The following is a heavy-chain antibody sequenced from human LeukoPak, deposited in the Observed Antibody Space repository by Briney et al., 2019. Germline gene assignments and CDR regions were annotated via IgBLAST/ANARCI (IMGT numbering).Heavy chain of an antibody. CDR3: AKIPMITFGGVIYYFDY. J-gene: IGHJ4*02. Sequence: PPGGSLRLSCAASGFTFSSYAMSWVRQAPGKGLEWVPAISGSGGSTYYADSVKGRFTISRDNSKNTLYLQMNSLRAEDTAVYYCAKIPMITFGGVIYYFDYWGQGTLVTASS. CDR1: GFTFSSYA. D-gene: IGHD3-16*02. CDR2: ISGSGGST. V-gene: IGHV3-23*01.